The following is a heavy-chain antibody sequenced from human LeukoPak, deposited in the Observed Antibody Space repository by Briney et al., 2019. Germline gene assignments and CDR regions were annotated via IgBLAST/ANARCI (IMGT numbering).Heavy chain of an antibody. CDR2: ISAYNGNT. Sequence: ASVKVSCKASGYTFINYGINWVRQAPGQGLEWMGWISAYNGNTNYAQKLQGRVTMTTDTSTSTAYMELRSLRSDDTAVNYCARSYCGGTSCYRDPYNWLDPWGQGTLVTVSS. J-gene: IGHJ5*02. CDR3: ARSYCGGTSCYRDPYNWLDP. CDR1: GYTFINYG. D-gene: IGHD2-2*01. V-gene: IGHV1-18*01.